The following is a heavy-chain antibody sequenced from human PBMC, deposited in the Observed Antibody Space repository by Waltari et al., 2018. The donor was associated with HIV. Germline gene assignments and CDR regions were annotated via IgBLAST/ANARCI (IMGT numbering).Heavy chain of an antibody. J-gene: IGHJ2*01. Sequence: QVQLQESGPGLVKPSETLSLTCTVSGGSINTDSLHWWGWVRQPPGKGLEWIGTVYHTGTTRYNPSLESRLTIFVDTSKSQFSLKLDSVTAADTALYYCSRGIEAAGTTRYWDFDLWGRGTLVTVSS. CDR1: GGSINTDSLH. CDR2: VYHTGTT. V-gene: IGHV4-39*01. D-gene: IGHD6-13*01. CDR3: SRGIEAAGTTRYWDFDL.